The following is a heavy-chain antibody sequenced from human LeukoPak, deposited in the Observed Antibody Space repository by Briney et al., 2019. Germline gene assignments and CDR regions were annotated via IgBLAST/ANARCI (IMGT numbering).Heavy chain of an antibody. J-gene: IGHJ4*02. D-gene: IGHD3-3*01. Sequence: ASVKVSCKASGYTLTSYYMHWVRQAPGQGVAWMGIINSSGGSTSYAQKFQGRVTMTRDTSTSTVYMELSSLRSEDTAVYYCARSLLYYDFWSGYSNPPDYWGQGTLVTVSS. V-gene: IGHV1-46*01. CDR2: INSSGGST. CDR1: GYTLTSYY. CDR3: ARSLLYYDFWSGYSNPPDY.